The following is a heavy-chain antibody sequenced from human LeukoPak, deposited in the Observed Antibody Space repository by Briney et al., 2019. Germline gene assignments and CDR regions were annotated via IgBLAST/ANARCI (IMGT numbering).Heavy chain of an antibody. CDR3: ARDLRTGYTYGYPLDY. J-gene: IGHJ4*02. V-gene: IGHV3-30*04. Sequence: GRSLRLSCAASEFTFSTYAMHWVRQAPGKGLEWVAVISYDGSTTYYADSVKGRFTISRDNSKNTLYLQMNSLRGEDTAVFYCARDLRTGYTYGYPLDYWGPGTLVTVSS. CDR2: ISYDGSTT. D-gene: IGHD5-18*01. CDR1: EFTFSTYA.